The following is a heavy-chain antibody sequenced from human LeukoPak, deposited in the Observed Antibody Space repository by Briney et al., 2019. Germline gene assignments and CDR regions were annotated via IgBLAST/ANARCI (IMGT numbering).Heavy chain of an antibody. CDR1: GFTFSSYS. D-gene: IGHD3-22*01. J-gene: IGHJ4*02. CDR2: ISSSSSYI. V-gene: IGHV3-21*01. Sequence: GGSLRLSCAASGFTFSSYSMNWVRQAPGKGLEWVSSISSSSSYIYYADSVKGRFTISRDNAKNSLYLQMNSLRAEDTAVYYCARGSEDSSGYYYYSDYWGQGTLVTVSS. CDR3: ARGSEDSSGYYYYSDY.